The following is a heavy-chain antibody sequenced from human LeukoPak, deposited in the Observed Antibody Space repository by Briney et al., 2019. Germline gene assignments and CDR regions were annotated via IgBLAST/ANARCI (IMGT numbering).Heavy chain of an antibody. V-gene: IGHV3-21*01. Sequence: GGSLRLSCAASGFTFSSYSMNWVRQASGKGLEWVSYISTGGTMFYTDSVKGRLTIARDNAKNSLYLQLSSLGVEDTAVYYCARDGPQYSSIDYWGQGTLVTVSS. CDR2: ISTGGTM. D-gene: IGHD6-13*01. CDR1: GFTFSSYS. J-gene: IGHJ4*02. CDR3: ARDGPQYSSIDY.